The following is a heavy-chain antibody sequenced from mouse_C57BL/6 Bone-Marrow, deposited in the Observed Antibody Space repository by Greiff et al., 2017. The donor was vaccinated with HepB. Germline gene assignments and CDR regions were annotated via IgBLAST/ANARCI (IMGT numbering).Heavy chain of an antibody. CDR3: ARPIYYYGSSRFAY. J-gene: IGHJ3*01. CDR1: GFTFSSYG. V-gene: IGHV5-6*02. D-gene: IGHD1-1*01. Sequence: DVMLVESGGDLVKPGGSLKLSCAASGFTFSSYGMSWVRQTPDKRLEWVATISSGGSYTYYPDSVKGRFTISRDNAKNTLYLQMSSLKSEDTAMYYCARPIYYYGSSRFAYWGQGTLVTVSA. CDR2: ISSGGSYT.